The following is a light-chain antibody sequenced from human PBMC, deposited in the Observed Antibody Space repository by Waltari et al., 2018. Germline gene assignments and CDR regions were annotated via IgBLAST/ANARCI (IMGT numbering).Light chain of an antibody. CDR3: ATWDGRVNGVL. J-gene: IGLJ2*01. V-gene: IGLV1-44*01. CDR2: SND. CDR1: NYTIGRGP. Sequence: QSVLTHAPSVSGTPGQRVTIPCYGPNYTIGRGPVNWYQQVPGMSPKLLIYSNDQRPTGVPDRFSGSKSGTSASLAISGLQSEDEADYYCATWDGRVNGVLFGGGTKVTVL.